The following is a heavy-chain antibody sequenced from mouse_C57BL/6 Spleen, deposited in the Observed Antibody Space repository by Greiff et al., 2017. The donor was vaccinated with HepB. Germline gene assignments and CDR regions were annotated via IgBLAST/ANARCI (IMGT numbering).Heavy chain of an antibody. CDR2: ISYDGSN. D-gene: IGHD1-1*01. J-gene: IGHJ1*03. CDR1: GYSITSGYY. Sequence: EVQLVESGPGLVKPSQSLSLTSSVTGYSITSGYYWNWIRQFPGNKLEWMGYISYDGSNNYNPSLKNRISITRDTSKNQFFLKLNSVTTEDTATYYCAREGGSSLWYFDVWGTGTTVTVSS. CDR3: AREGGSSLWYFDV. V-gene: IGHV3-6*01.